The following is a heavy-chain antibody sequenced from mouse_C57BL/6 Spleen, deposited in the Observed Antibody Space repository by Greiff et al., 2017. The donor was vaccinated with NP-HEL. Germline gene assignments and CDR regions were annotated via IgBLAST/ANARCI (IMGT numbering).Heavy chain of an antibody. V-gene: IGHV1-19*01. CDR3: ARRPLTTVFDY. J-gene: IGHJ2*01. CDR1: GYTFTDYY. CDR2: INPYNGGT. D-gene: IGHD1-1*01. Sequence: EVQLQQSGPVLVKPGASVKMSCKASGYTFTDYYMNWVKQSHGKSLEWVGVINPYNGGTSYNQKFKGKATLTVDKSSSTAYMELNSLTSEDSAVYYCARRPLTTVFDYWGQGTTLTVSS.